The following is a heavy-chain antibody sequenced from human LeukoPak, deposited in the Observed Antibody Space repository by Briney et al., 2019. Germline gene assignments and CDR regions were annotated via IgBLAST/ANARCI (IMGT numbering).Heavy chain of an antibody. CDR3: ARGVRYYDSSGYSFDY. CDR2: IYYSGST. Sequence: SETLSLTCTVSGGSISSYYWSWIRQPPGKGLEWIGYIYYSGSTNYNPSLKSRVTISVDTSKNQFSLKLSSVTAADTAVYYCARGVRYYDSSGYSFDYWGQGTLVTVSS. J-gene: IGHJ4*02. CDR1: GGSISSYY. V-gene: IGHV4-59*01. D-gene: IGHD3-22*01.